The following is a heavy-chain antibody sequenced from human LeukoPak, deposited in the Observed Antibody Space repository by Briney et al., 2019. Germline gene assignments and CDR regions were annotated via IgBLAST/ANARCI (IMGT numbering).Heavy chain of an antibody. J-gene: IGHJ4*02. CDR2: INPSGGST. V-gene: IGHV1-46*01. CDR3: ARDLYGSGSFLVY. Sequence: ASVKVSCKASGYSFTSYHVHWVRQAPGQGLEWMGIINPSGGSTSYTQKFQGRATMTRDTSTNTVYMELSSLRSEDTAMYFCARDLYGSGSFLVYWGQGTLVTVSS. CDR1: GYSFTSYH. D-gene: IGHD3-10*01.